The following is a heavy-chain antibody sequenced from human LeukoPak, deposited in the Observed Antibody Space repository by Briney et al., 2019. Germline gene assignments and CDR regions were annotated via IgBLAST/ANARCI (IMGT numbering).Heavy chain of an antibody. J-gene: IGHJ4*02. V-gene: IGHV3-43D*03. D-gene: IGHD3-9*01. CDR3: ARVEGRYFDWPGVHFDY. Sequence: GGSLRLSCAASGFTFDDYAMHWVRQAPGKGLEWVSFISWDGGTTYYAESVKGRFTISRDNSKNSLHLQMNSLRPEDTALYYCARVEGRYFDWPGVHFDYWGQGTLVTVSS. CDR1: GFTFDDYA. CDR2: ISWDGGTT.